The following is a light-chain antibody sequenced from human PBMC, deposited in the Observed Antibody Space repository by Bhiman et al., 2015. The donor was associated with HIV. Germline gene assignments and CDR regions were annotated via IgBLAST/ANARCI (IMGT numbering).Light chain of an antibody. V-gene: IGLV3-1*01. J-gene: IGLJ2*01. CDR2: HDN. Sequence: SYELTQPPSLSVSPGQTATITCSGDKLGDKYVCWYQQKPGQSPVLVIFHDNLRPSGIPERFSGSISGNTATLTISGTQAMDEADYYCQAWDNSAVLFGGGTKLAVL. CDR1: KLGDKY. CDR3: QAWDNSAVL.